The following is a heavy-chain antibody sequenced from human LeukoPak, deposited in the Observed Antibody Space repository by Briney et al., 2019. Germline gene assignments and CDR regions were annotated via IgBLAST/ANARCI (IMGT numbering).Heavy chain of an antibody. J-gene: IGHJ6*03. Sequence: ASVKVSCKASGYTFTSYYMHWVRQAPGQGLEWMGIINPSGGSTSYAQKFQGRVTMTRDMSTSTVYMELSSLRSEDTAVYYCARAGVVPIYYYYYMDVWGKGTTVTVSS. D-gene: IGHD2-15*01. CDR3: ARAGVVPIYYYYYMDV. CDR2: INPSGGST. CDR1: GYTFTSYY. V-gene: IGHV1-46*01.